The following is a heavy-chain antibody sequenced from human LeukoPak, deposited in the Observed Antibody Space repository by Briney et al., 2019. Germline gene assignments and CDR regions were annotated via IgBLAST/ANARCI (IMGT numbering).Heavy chain of an antibody. Sequence: GASVKVSCKASGYTFTSYGISWVRQAPGQGLEWMGWVSAYNGNTNYAQKLQGRVTMTTDTSTSTAYMELRSLRSDDTAVYYRARDRPTDIVVVPAADMDVWGKGTTVTVSS. V-gene: IGHV1-18*01. CDR2: VSAYNGNT. D-gene: IGHD2-2*01. CDR1: GYTFTSYG. J-gene: IGHJ6*03. CDR3: ARDRPTDIVVVPAADMDV.